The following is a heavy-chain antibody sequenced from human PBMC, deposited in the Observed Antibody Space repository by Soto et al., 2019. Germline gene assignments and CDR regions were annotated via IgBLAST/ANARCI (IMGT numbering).Heavy chain of an antibody. CDR3: ATGHSSAWFDP. J-gene: IGHJ5*02. CDR1: GYIFTGYY. CDR2: INPHLGIA. Sequence: SVKVSCKASGYIFTGYYIHWVRQAPGQGLEWMGRINPHLGIANYAQKFQGRVTITADKSTSTASMELSSLRSEDTAVYYCATGHSSAWFDPWGQGTLVTVSS. D-gene: IGHD5-12*01. V-gene: IGHV1-69*02.